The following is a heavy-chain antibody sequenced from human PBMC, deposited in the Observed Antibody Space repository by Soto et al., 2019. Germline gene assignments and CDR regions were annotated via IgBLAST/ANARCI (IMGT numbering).Heavy chain of an antibody. V-gene: IGHV3-21*01. CDR2: ISSSSSYI. J-gene: IGHJ6*02. Sequence: EVQLVESGGGLVKPGGSLRLSCAASGFTFSSYSMNWVRQAPGKGLEWVSSISSSSSYIYYADSVKGRFTISRDNAKNSLYRHLNSPRAEDTAVYYCARDALLWTSSSSMGSYHYYYYGMDVWGQETTVTVSS. CDR3: ARDALLWTSSSSMGSYHYYYYGMDV. D-gene: IGHD6-6*01. CDR1: GFTFSSYS.